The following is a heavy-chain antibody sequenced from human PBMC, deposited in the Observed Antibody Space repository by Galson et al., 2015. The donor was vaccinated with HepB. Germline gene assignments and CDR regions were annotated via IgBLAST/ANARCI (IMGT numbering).Heavy chain of an antibody. CDR1: GYTFTNYA. CDR3: ARPRKYAQIDAFDI. D-gene: IGHD2-2*01. Sequence: QSGAEVKKPGESLRISCTASGYTFTNYAVHWLRQAPGQGLEWMGWINPDNGNTKYSQRLQGRVTIGRDTSATTSYMDLGSLTSADTAMYYCARPRKYAQIDAFDIWGQGTTVTVSS. V-gene: IGHV1-3*01. CDR2: INPDNGNT. J-gene: IGHJ3*02.